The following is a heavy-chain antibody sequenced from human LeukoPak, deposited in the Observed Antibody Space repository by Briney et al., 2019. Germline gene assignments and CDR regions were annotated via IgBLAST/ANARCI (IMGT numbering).Heavy chain of an antibody. CDR3: AKDSGYDSSGYSYTMYYFDY. J-gene: IGHJ4*02. D-gene: IGHD3-22*01. CDR2: ISGSGGST. Sequence: PGGSLRLSCAASGFTFSSHAMSWVRQAPGKGLEWVSAISGSGGSTYYADSVKGRFTISRDNSKNTLYLQMNSLRAEDTAVYYCAKDSGYDSSGYSYTMYYFDYWGQGTLVTVSS. CDR1: GFTFSSHA. V-gene: IGHV3-23*01.